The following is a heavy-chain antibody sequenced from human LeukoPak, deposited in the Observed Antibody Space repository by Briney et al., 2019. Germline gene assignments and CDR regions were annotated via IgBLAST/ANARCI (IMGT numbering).Heavy chain of an antibody. D-gene: IGHD6-19*01. CDR1: GGSISGYY. V-gene: IGHV4-59*01. J-gene: IGHJ4*02. CDR3: ARDRRYSSGWYGIDY. Sequence: SETLSLTCTVSGGSISGYYWSWIRQPPGKGLEWIGYIYYSGSTNYNPSLKSRVTISVDTSMNQFSLKLSSVTAADTAVYYCARDRRYSSGWYGIDYWGQRTLVTVSS. CDR2: IYYSGST.